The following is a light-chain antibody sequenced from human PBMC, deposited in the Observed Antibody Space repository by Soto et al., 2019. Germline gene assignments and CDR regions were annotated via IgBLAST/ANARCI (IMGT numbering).Light chain of an antibody. CDR2: EVS. J-gene: IGLJ2*01. V-gene: IGLV2-8*01. CDR3: SSYAGSNTFVV. Sequence: QSALTQPPSASGSPGQSITISCTGTSSDAGGYNYVSWYQQHPGKAPKLMIYEVSNRPSGVPDRFSGSKSGNTASLTVSGLQAEDEADYYCSSYAGSNTFVVFGGGTKLTVL. CDR1: SSDAGGYNY.